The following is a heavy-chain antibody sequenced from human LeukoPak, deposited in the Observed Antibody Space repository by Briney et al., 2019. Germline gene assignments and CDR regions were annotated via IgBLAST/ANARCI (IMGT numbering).Heavy chain of an antibody. V-gene: IGHV1-18*01. D-gene: IGHD3-3*01. CDR3: ARDAPSGYDFWSGYFAGYYGMDV. J-gene: IGHJ6*02. Sequence: ASVKVSCKASGYTFTSYGISWVRQAPGQGLEWMGWISVYNGNTNYAQKFQGRVTMTTDTSTSTAYMELRSLRSDDTAVYYCARDAPSGYDFWSGYFAGYYGMDVWGQGTTVTVSS. CDR1: GYTFTSYG. CDR2: ISVYNGNT.